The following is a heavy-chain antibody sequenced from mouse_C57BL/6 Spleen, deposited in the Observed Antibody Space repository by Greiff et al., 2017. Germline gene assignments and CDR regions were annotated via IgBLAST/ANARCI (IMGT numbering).Heavy chain of an antibody. J-gene: IGHJ1*03. CDR3: TKITTVAARDFDV. Sequence: EVQLVESGGGLVQPGGSMKLSCVASGFTFSNYWMNWVRQSPGKGLEWVAQISLKTDNYATHYAESVKGRFTISRDDSKSSVYLQMHSLRAEDTGIYYCTKITTVAARDFDVWGTGTTVTVSS. CDR2: ISLKTDNYAT. D-gene: IGHD1-1*01. V-gene: IGHV6-3*01. CDR1: GFTFSNYW.